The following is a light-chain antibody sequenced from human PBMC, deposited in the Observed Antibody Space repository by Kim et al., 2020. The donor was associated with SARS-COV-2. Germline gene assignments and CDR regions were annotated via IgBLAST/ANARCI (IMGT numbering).Light chain of an antibody. J-gene: IGKJ1*01. CDR1: QGISNS. CDR3: QKYNSAPWT. Sequence: DIQMAQSPYSLSASVGDRVTITCRASQGISNSLAWYRQKPGKVPMLLIYGASTLQSGVPSRFSGSGSGTDFTLTISSLQPEDAATYYCQKYNSAPWTFGQGTKVDIK. V-gene: IGKV1-27*01. CDR2: GAS.